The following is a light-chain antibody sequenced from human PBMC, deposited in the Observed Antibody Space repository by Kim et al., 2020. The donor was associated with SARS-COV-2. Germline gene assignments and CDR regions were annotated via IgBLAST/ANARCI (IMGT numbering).Light chain of an antibody. Sequence: GQWITISGTGTSSDVGGYTYVSWYQQHPGKAPKLMIYDVSKRPSGVSNRFSGSKSGSTASLTISGLQAEDEADYYCISHTSSNTYVFGTGTKVTVL. V-gene: IGLV2-14*03. J-gene: IGLJ1*01. CDR2: DVS. CDR1: SSDVGGYTY. CDR3: ISHTSSNTYV.